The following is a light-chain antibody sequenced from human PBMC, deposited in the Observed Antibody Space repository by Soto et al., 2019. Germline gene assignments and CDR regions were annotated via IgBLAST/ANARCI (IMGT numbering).Light chain of an antibody. J-gene: IGKJ4*01. CDR3: QQSNSTPLN. Sequence: DIQMTQSPSYLLASVGDRITLTCRTSQIISDFLNWYQQKPGKAPKLLIYGASSLETGVPSRFSGRGSGTVFTLSIDSLEPGDSATYFCQQSNSTPLNFGGGTKV. CDR1: QIISDF. V-gene: IGKV1-39*01. CDR2: GAS.